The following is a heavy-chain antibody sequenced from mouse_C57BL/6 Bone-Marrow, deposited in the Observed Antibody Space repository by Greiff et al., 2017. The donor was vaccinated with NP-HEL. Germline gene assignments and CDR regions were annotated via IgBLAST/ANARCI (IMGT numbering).Heavy chain of an antibody. Sequence: QVQLQQSGAELVRPGASVKLSCKASGYTFTDYYINWVKQRPGQGLEWIARIYPGSGNTYYNEKFKGKATLTAEKSSSTAYMQLSSLTSEDSAVYFCARSYGNYSWFAYWGQGTLVTVSA. CDR3: ARSYGNYSWFAY. J-gene: IGHJ3*01. D-gene: IGHD2-1*01. V-gene: IGHV1-76*01. CDR1: GYTFTDYY. CDR2: IYPGSGNT.